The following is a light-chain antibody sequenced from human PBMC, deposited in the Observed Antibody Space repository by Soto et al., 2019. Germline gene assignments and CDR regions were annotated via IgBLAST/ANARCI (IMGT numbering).Light chain of an antibody. CDR2: DAS. Sequence: EIVLTLSPATLSLSPGERATLSCRASQSVSSYLAWYQQKPGQAPRLLIYDASNRATGIPARFSGSGSGTDFTLTISSLEPEDFAVYYCQQRQTFGQGTKLEIK. CDR3: QQRQT. V-gene: IGKV3-11*01. CDR1: QSVSSY. J-gene: IGKJ2*01.